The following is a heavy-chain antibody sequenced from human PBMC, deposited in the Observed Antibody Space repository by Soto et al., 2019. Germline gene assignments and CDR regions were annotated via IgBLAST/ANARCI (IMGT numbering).Heavy chain of an antibody. CDR1: GGSISSSSYY. D-gene: IGHD2-2*01. CDR3: ARQVFVVVPAANFDY. CDR2: IYYSGST. V-gene: IGHV4-39*01. J-gene: IGHJ4*02. Sequence: SETLSLTCTVSGGSISSSSYYWGWIRQPPGKGLEWIGSIYYSGSTYYNPSLKSRVTISVDTSKNQFSLKLSSVTAADTAVYYCARQVFVVVPAANFDYWGQGTLVTVSS.